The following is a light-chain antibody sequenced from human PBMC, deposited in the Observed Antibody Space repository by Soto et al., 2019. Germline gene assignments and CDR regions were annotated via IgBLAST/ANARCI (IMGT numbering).Light chain of an antibody. CDR3: QNYNSAPWT. Sequence: DIRMTQSPSSLSASVGDRVTITCRASRDITDYLAWYQQKPGQVPKLLIYAASTLQSGVPSRFTASGSGTDFTLTITGLQPEDFATYYCQNYNSAPWTFCQGTKVEF. J-gene: IGKJ1*01. CDR1: RDITDY. V-gene: IGKV1-27*01. CDR2: AAS.